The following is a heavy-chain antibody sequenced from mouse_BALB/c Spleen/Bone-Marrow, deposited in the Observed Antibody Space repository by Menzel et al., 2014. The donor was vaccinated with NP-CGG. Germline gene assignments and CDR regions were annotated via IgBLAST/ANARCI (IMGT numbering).Heavy chain of an antibody. Sequence: EVKLVESGGGLVKLGGSLKLSCAASGFTFSSYYTSWVRQTPEKRLELVAAINSNGGSTYYPDTVKGRFTISRDNAKNTLYLQMSSLKSEDTALFYCAGFYYGNNWYFDVWGAGTTVTVSS. CDR1: GFTFSSYY. CDR3: AGFYYGNNWYFDV. J-gene: IGHJ1*01. V-gene: IGHV5-6-2*01. D-gene: IGHD2-1*01. CDR2: INSNGGST.